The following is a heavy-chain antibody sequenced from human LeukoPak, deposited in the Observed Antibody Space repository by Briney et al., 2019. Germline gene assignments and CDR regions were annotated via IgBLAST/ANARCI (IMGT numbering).Heavy chain of an antibody. CDR1: GFTFSSYA. CDR2: ISGSGGST. CDR3: AKGSYYDSSGYYREYYFDY. D-gene: IGHD3-22*01. J-gene: IGHJ4*02. Sequence: GGSLRLSCAASGFTFSSYAMSWVRQAPGKGLEWVSAISGSGGSTYYADSVKGRFTISRDNTKNTLYLQMSSLRAEDTAIYYCAKGSYYDSSGYYREYYFDYWGQGTLVTVSS. V-gene: IGHV3-23*01.